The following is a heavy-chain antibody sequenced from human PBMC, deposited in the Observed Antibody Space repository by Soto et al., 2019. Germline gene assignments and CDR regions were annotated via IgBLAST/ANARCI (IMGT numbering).Heavy chain of an antibody. D-gene: IGHD2-2*02. CDR2: IYSGGST. CDR1: GFTVSSNY. V-gene: IGHV3-66*01. Sequence: GGSLRLSCAASGFTVSSNYMSWVRQAPGKGLEWVSVIYSGGSTYYADSVKGRFTISRDNSKNTLYLQMNSLRAEDTAVYYCARDLDCSSTSCYREDYWGQGTLVTVSS. CDR3: ARDLDCSSTSCYREDY. J-gene: IGHJ4*02.